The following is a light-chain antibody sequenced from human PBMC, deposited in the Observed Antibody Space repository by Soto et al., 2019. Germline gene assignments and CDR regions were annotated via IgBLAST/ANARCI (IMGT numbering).Light chain of an antibody. CDR1: QSLLHSNGYNY. J-gene: IGKJ1*01. Sequence: DIVMTQSPLSLPVTPGEPASICCRSSQSLLHSNGYNYLDWYLQKPGQSPQLLIYLGSNRASGVPDRFSGSGSGTDFTLKISRVEAEDVGVYYCMQSLQTPWTFGQGTKVDI. CDR3: MQSLQTPWT. V-gene: IGKV2-28*01. CDR2: LGS.